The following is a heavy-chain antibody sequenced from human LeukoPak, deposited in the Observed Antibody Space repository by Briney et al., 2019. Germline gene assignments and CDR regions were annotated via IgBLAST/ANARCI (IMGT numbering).Heavy chain of an antibody. CDR2: IYYSGST. J-gene: IGHJ5*02. Sequence: SETLSLTCTVSGGSISSYYWSWIRQPPGKGLEWIGYIYYSGSTNYNPSLKSRVTISLATSKTQFSMKVNSVTAGDTAVYYCARGHSAAGALNWFDPGDGGTLVAVS. CDR1: GGSISSYY. CDR3: ARGHSAAGALNWFDP. V-gene: IGHV4-59*01. D-gene: IGHD6-13*01.